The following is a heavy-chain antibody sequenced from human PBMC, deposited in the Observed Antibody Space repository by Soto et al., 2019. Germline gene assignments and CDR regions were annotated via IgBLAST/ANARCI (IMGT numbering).Heavy chain of an antibody. J-gene: IGHJ6*02. CDR3: AKAKGYYNFWSGYPSHYYSGMDV. V-gene: IGHV3-23*01. CDR1: GFTFSSYA. D-gene: IGHD3-3*01. Sequence: GGSLRLSCAASGFTFSSYAMSWVRQAPGKGLEWVSAISGSGGSTYYADSVKGRFTISRDNSKNTLYLQMNSLRAEDTAVYYCAKAKGYYNFWSGYPSHYYSGMDVWGQGTTVTVSS. CDR2: ISGSGGST.